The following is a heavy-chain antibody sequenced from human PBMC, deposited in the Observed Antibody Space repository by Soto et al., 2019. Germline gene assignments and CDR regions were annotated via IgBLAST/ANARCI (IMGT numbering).Heavy chain of an antibody. D-gene: IGHD3-3*02. Sequence: SETLSLTCAVSGYSITNGYYWGWIRQPPGKGLEWIGSIYHSGNTYYNPSLKSRVTLSIDTSKNQFSLKLRSVTAADTAMYYCARVKLAGRGSFHDWGQGALVTVSS. CDR3: ARVKLAGRGSFHD. V-gene: IGHV4-38-2*01. CDR1: GYSITNGYY. J-gene: IGHJ4*02. CDR2: IYHSGNT.